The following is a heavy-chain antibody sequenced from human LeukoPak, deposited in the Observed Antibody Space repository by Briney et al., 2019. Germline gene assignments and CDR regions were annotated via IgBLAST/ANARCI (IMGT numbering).Heavy chain of an antibody. J-gene: IGHJ4*02. D-gene: IGHD3-22*01. CDR2: IKQDGSEK. CDR3: ARAGHYDTTWYQ. Sequence: TGGSLRLSCAASGFSFSNYWMSWVRQAPGEGLEWVANIKQDGSEKYYVDSVKGRFTISRDNAKNSLYLQMNSLRAEDTALYYCARAGHYDTTWYQWGQGTLVTVSS. V-gene: IGHV3-7*01. CDR1: GFSFSNYW.